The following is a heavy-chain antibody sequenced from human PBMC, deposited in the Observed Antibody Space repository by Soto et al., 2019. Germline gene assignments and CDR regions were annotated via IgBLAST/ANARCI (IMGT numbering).Heavy chain of an antibody. D-gene: IGHD3-10*01. CDR1: GFTFSSYG. Sequence: QVQLVESGGGVVQPGRSLRLSCAASGFTFSSYGMHWVRQAPGKGLEWVAVIWYDGSNKYYADSVKGRFTISRDNSKNTLYLQMNSLSAEDTAVYYCAREGSGSYDLLYYYYYMDVWGKGTTVTVSS. V-gene: IGHV3-33*01. CDR3: AREGSGSYDLLYYYYYMDV. CDR2: IWYDGSNK. J-gene: IGHJ6*03.